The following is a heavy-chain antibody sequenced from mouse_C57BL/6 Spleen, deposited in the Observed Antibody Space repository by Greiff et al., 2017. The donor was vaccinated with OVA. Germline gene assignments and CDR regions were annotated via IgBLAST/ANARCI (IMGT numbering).Heavy chain of an antibody. CDR3: ARRILDYFDY. V-gene: IGHV5-17*01. CDR2: ISSGSSTI. Sequence: DVMLVESGGGLVKPGGSLKLSCAASGFTFSDYGMHWVRQAPEKGLEWVAYISSGSSTIYYADTVKGRFTISRDNAKNTLFLQMTSLRSEDTAMYYCARRILDYFDYWGQGTTLTVSS. J-gene: IGHJ2*01. CDR1: GFTFSDYG.